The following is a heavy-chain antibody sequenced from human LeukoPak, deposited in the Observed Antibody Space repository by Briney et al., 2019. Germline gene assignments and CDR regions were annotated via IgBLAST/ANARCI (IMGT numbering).Heavy chain of an antibody. J-gene: IGHJ4*02. V-gene: IGHV1-18*04. CDR2: ISAYNGNT. D-gene: IGHD1-26*01. CDR1: GYTFTSYY. CDR3: ARAVWGSGRYEGRFDY. Sequence: ASVKVSCKASGYTFTSYYMHWVRQAPGQGLEWMGWISAYNGNTNYAQKLQGRVTMTTDTSTSTAYMELRSLRSDDTAVYYCARAVWGSGRYEGRFDYWGQGTLVTVSS.